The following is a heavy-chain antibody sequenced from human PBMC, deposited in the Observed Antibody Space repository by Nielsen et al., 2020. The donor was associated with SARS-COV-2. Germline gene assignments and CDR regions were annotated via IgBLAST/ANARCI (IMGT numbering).Heavy chain of an antibody. J-gene: IGHJ3*02. CDR1: GITYINYG. CDR2: ISSSSSYI. D-gene: IGHD3-22*01. Sequence: GGSLRLSCEASGITYINYGMNWVRQAPGKGLEWVSSISSSSSYIYYADSVKGRFTISRDNAKNSLYLQMNSLRAEDTAVYYCANFDGSGYNAFDIWGQGTMVTVSS. V-gene: IGHV3-21*01. CDR3: ANFDGSGYNAFDI.